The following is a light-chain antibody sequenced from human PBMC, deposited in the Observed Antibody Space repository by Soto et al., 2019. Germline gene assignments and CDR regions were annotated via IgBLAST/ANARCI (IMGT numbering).Light chain of an antibody. V-gene: IGKV3-20*01. CDR2: GAS. CDR3: QQYGSSGT. Sequence: EKVLTQSPGTLSLSPGERATLSCRASQSFSSTSLAWYQQTPGQAPRLLIYGASSRATGIPDRFSGSGSGTDFTLTISRLEPEDFAVYYCQQYGSSGTFGQGTKV. CDR1: QSFSSTS. J-gene: IGKJ1*01.